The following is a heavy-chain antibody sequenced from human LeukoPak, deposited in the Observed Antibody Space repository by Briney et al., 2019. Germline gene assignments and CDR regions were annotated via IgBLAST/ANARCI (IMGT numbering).Heavy chain of an antibody. CDR3: ASGWFDA. CDR1: GLILSDYE. V-gene: IGHV3-48*03. CDR2: IDSSGNII. J-gene: IGHJ5*02. Sequence: GGSLRLSCAASGLILSDYEMNWVRQAPGKGLEWLSYIDSSGNIIYYAVSVKGRFTISRDNAKNSLYLQLNSLRAEDTAIYYCASGWFDAWGQGTLVTVSS.